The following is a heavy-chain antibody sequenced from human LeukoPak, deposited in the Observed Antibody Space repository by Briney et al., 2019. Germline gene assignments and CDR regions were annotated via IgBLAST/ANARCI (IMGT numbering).Heavy chain of an antibody. CDR3: AKGRRYKREGIAAAGSFDY. D-gene: IGHD6-13*01. CDR1: GFTFSSYG. V-gene: IGHV3-30*18. Sequence: GGSLRLSCAASGFTFSSYGMHWVRQAPGKGLEWVAVISYDGSNKYYADSVKARFTISRDNSKNTLYLQMNSLRAEDTAVYYCAKGRRYKREGIAAAGSFDYWGQGTLVTVSS. J-gene: IGHJ4*02. CDR2: ISYDGSNK.